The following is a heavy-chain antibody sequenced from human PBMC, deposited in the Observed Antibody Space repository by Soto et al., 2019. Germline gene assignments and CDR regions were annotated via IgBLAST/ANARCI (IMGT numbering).Heavy chain of an antibody. D-gene: IGHD3-10*01. Sequence: GGSLRLSGVACGCTFNKYAMSCVRQAPGKGLEWVSAISGTGSSIYYADSVKGRFTISRDNSKNTLYLQMSSLRAEDTAVYYCAKDQGYSGSGSYYQLDYWGQGALVTVSS. CDR3: AKDQGYSGSGSYYQLDY. CDR2: ISGTGSSI. V-gene: IGHV3-23*01. J-gene: IGHJ4*02. CDR1: GCTFNKYA.